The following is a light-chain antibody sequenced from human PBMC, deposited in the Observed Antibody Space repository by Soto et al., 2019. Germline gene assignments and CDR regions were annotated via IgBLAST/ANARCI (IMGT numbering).Light chain of an antibody. V-gene: IGKV1-5*03. CDR2: KAS. Sequence: QMTHSPSTLSGSVGDRVTITCRASQTISSWLAWYQQKPGKAPKLLIYKASTLKSGVPSRFSGSGSGTEFTLTISSLQPDDFATYYCQHYSTGWAFGQGTKVDIK. J-gene: IGKJ1*01. CDR3: QHYSTGWA. CDR1: QTISSW.